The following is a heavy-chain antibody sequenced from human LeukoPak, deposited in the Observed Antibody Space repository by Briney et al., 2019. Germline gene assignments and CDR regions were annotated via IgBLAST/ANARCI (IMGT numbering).Heavy chain of an antibody. CDR2: TSAYNGNT. J-gene: IGHJ4*03. V-gene: IGHV1-18*01. CDR1: GYTFTSSG. Sequence: ASVKVSCKASGYTFTSSGISWVRQAPGQGLEWMGWTSAYNGNTNYAQKLQGRVTMTTDTSTRTAYMELKSLRSDDTAVYYCVISGTITGFFDYWGQGTLVTVSS. CDR3: VISGTITGFFDY. D-gene: IGHD5-12*01.